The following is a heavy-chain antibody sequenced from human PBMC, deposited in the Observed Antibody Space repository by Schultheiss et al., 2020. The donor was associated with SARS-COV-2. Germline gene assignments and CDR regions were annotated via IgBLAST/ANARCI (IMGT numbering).Heavy chain of an antibody. Sequence: GESLKISCAASGFTFSSYWMHWVRQAPGKGLVWVSRINSDGSSTSYADSVKGRFTISRDNAKNTLYLQMNSLRAEDTAVYYCAREGPASNYYYYYMDVWGKGTTVTVSS. V-gene: IGHV3-74*01. CDR2: INSDGSST. D-gene: IGHD4-11*01. CDR3: AREGPASNYYYYYMDV. CDR1: GFTFSSYW. J-gene: IGHJ6*03.